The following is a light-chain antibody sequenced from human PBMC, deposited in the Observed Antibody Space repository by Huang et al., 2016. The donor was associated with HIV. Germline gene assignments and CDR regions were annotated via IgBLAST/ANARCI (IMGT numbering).Light chain of an antibody. V-gene: IGKV1-13*02. CDR1: QDIGTS. CDR2: GAS. CDR3: QQLHTYPIT. Sequence: QLTQSPPSLSASVGDTIIISCRASQDIGTSLAWYQQKTGRAPNLLISGASTLQTGLPSLFSGDSAGTFFTLFITGLQPEYFATYYCQQLHTYPITFGQGTRLDIK. J-gene: IGKJ5*01.